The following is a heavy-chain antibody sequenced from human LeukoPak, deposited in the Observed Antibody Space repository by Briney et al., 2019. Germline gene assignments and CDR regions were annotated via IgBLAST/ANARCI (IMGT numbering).Heavy chain of an antibody. J-gene: IGHJ6*02. V-gene: IGHV3-21*01. Sequence: SGGSLRLSCAASGFTFSSYSMYWVRQAPGKGLEWVSSISSSSSYIYYADSVKGRFTISRDNAKNSLYLQMNSLRAEDTAVYYCARIPVEGARQDCSGGSCSEGMDVWGQGTTVTVSS. CDR1: GFTFSSYS. D-gene: IGHD2-15*01. CDR3: ARIPVEGARQDCSGGSCSEGMDV. CDR2: ISSSSSYI.